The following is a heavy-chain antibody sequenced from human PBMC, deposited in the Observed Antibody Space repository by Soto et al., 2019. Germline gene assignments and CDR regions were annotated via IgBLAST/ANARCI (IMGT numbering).Heavy chain of an antibody. CDR3: ARRTSCPGVGCSQAVGWFEP. V-gene: IGHV1-3*01. Sequence: ASVKVSGKASGYTFTSYAIHWVRQAPGQSLEWMEWINPANGNTKYSQKFQGRVTFTRDTSASTGYMELNSLTSEDTAVYYCARRTSCPGVGCSQAVGWFEPWGLGTLVTVSS. CDR2: INPANGNT. J-gene: IGHJ5*02. CDR1: GYTFTSYA. D-gene: IGHD2-8*02.